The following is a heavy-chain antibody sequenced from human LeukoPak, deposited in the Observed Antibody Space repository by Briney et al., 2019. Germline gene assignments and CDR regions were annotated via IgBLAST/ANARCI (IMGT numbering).Heavy chain of an antibody. CDR3: ARDQNAYCGADCSHFDY. Sequence: PSQTLSLTCTVSGGSMSSGSNYWSWIRQPAGKGLEWIGRIYTSGSTNYNPSLKSRVTISVDTSKNQFSLKLSSVTAADTAVYFCARDQNAYCGADCSHFDYWGQGTLVTVSS. CDR1: GGSMSSGSNY. D-gene: IGHD2-21*02. CDR2: IYTSGST. V-gene: IGHV4-61*02. J-gene: IGHJ4*02.